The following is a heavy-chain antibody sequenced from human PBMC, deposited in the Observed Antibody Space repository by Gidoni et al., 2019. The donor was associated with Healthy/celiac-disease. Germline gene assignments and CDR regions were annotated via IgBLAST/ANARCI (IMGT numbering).Heavy chain of an antibody. V-gene: IGHV3-7*03. CDR1: GFTFTSYW. J-gene: IGHJ4*02. Sequence: VQLVDSGGGLVQAGGSLSLSCAASGFTFTSYWMRWFRQAQGKGLEWVASIKQDEGKKYCIDSETSRFTITGDNEKNSLYMKMNRLRADKTTEYCGRRKPYGGYDHLYAPTDYWGQGTLVTVSS. CDR3: RRKPYGGYDHLYAPTDY. D-gene: IGHD5-12*01. CDR2: IKQDEGKK.